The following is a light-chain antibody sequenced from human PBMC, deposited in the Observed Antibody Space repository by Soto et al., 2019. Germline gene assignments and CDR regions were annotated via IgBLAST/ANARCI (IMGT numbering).Light chain of an antibody. CDR2: KAS. CDR3: QEYNSYPVT. J-gene: IGKJ1*01. V-gene: IGKV1-5*03. CDR1: QSISSW. Sequence: IPMTQSPSTLSASVGDRVTITCRASQSISSWLAWYQQKPGKAPKLLIYKASNLETGVPSRFSGSGSGTEFTLTISSLEPDDFAGYYCQEYNSYPVTFGQGTKVEIK.